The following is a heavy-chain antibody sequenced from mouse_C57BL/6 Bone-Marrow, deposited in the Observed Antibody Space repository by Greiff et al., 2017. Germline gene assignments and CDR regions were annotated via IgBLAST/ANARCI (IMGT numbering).Heavy chain of an antibody. D-gene: IGHD2-2*01. Sequence: QVQLQQPGAELVKPGASVKLSCKASGYTFTSYWMQWVKQRPGQGLEWIGEIDPSDSYTNYNQKFKGKATLTVDTSSSTAYMQLSSLTSEDSAVYYCAGFYGYFYYFDYWGQGTTPTVSS. CDR2: IDPSDSYT. J-gene: IGHJ2*01. CDR1: GYTFTSYW. CDR3: AGFYGYFYYFDY. V-gene: IGHV1-50*01.